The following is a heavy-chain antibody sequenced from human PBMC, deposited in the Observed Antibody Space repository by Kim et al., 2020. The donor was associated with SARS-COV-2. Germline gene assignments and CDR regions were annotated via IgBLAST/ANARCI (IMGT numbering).Heavy chain of an antibody. CDR1: GYTFTSYY. CDR3: ARAEDMTAAAGPYFDY. J-gene: IGHJ4*02. CDR2: INPSGGST. Sequence: ASVKVSCKASGYTFTSYYMHWVRQAPGQGLEWMGIINPSGGSTSYAQKFQGRVTMTRDTSTSTVYMELSSLRSEDTAVYYCARAEDMTAAAGPYFDYWGQGTLVTVSS. V-gene: IGHV1-46*01. D-gene: IGHD6-13*01.